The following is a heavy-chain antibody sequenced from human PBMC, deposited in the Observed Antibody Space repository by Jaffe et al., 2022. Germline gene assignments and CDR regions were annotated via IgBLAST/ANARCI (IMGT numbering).Heavy chain of an antibody. CDR2: INTYDGDT. CDR3: ARGRAGYYHFDY. J-gene: IGHJ4*02. Sequence: QVQMVQSGAEVKKPEASVKVSCKTSGYSFTTYGFIWVRRAPGQGLEWVGWINTYDGDTIYAPRFQGRVTMTTDTSTNTGYMELNSLTYDDTAVYYCARGRAGYYHFDYWGQGTLVTVSS. V-gene: IGHV1-18*01. D-gene: IGHD1-26*01. CDR1: GYSFTTYG.